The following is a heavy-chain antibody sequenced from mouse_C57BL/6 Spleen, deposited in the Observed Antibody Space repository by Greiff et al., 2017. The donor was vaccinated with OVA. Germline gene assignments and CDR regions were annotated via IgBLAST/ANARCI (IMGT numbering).Heavy chain of an antibody. Sequence: EVHLVESGPGLVKPSQSLSLTCSVTGYSITSGYYWNWIRQFPGNKLEWMGYISYDGSNNYNPSLKNRISITRDTSKNQFFLKLNSVTTEDTATYYCASEPLGWGFAYWGQGTLVTVSA. CDR3: ASEPLGWGFAY. CDR1: GYSITSGYY. J-gene: IGHJ3*01. D-gene: IGHD4-1*01. CDR2: ISYDGSN. V-gene: IGHV3-6*01.